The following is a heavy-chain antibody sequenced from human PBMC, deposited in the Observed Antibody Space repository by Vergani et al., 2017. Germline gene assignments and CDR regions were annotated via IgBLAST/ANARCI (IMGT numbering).Heavy chain of an antibody. V-gene: IGHV3-9*01. CDR2: ISWNSGSI. Sequence: EVQLVESGGGLVQPGRSLRLSCAASGFTFDDYAMHWVRQAPGKGLEWVSGISWNSGSIGYADSVKGRFTISRDNAKTSLYLQMNSLRAEDTALYYCAKGRIAVAGIAVNYFDYWGQGTLVTVSS. D-gene: IGHD6-19*01. J-gene: IGHJ4*02. CDR1: GFTFDDYA. CDR3: AKGRIAVAGIAVNYFDY.